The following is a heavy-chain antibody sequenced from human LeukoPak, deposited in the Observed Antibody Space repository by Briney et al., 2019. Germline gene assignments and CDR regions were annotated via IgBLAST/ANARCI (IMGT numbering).Heavy chain of an antibody. CDR2: ISGSSSYI. CDR1: GFTVSSNF. V-gene: IGHV3-21*01. J-gene: IGHJ5*02. CDR3: ARGSSNVAARNNWFDP. Sequence: GGSLRLSCAASGFTVSSNFMSWVRQAPGKGLEWVSSISGSSSYIYYADSVKGRFTISRDNAKNSLYLQMNSLRVEDRAVYYCARGSSNVAARNNWFDPWGQGTLVTVSS. D-gene: IGHD6-6*01.